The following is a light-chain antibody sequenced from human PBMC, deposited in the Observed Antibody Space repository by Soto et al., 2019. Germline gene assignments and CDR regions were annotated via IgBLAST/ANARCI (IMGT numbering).Light chain of an antibody. Sequence: DIVLTQSPGSLSLSLGDRATLSCRASQSVDSAFFAWYQQKPGQPPRLLMYGASRRATGIPDRFSGSGSGTDFTLTISRLEPEDFAVYYCQQYASSLTFGQGTKVEI. CDR2: GAS. CDR3: QQYASSLT. V-gene: IGKV3-20*01. J-gene: IGKJ1*01. CDR1: QSVDSAF.